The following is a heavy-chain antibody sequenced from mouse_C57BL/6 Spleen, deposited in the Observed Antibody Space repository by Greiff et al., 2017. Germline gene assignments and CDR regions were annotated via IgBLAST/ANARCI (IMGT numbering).Heavy chain of an antibody. Sequence: EVMLVESEGGLVQPGSSMKLSCTASGFTFSDYYMAWVRQVPEKGLEWVANINYDGSSTYYLDSLKSRFIISRDNAKNILYLQMSSLKSEDTATYYCAREGTTVVARKAMDYWGQGTSVTVSS. CDR3: AREGTTVVARKAMDY. CDR2: INYDGSST. CDR1: GFTFSDYY. V-gene: IGHV5-16*01. J-gene: IGHJ4*01. D-gene: IGHD1-1*01.